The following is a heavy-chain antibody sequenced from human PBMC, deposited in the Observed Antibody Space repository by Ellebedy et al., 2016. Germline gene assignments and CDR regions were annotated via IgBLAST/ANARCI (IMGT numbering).Heavy chain of an antibody. CDR3: ARSIAIAGLYYFEY. V-gene: IGHV3-11*06. CDR2: ISLSRGFT. D-gene: IGHD6-13*01. J-gene: IGHJ4*02. CDR1: GFNFSDFS. Sequence: GGSLRLXXVVSGFNFSDFSMSWIRQAPGKGLEWLSYISLSRGFTTYADSVEGRFSVSRHNAKNSLFLEMTSLTAEDTAIYYCARSIAIAGLYYFEYWGQGTLVTVSS.